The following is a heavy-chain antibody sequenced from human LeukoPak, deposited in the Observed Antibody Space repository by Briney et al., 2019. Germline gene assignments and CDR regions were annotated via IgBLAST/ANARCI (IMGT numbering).Heavy chain of an antibody. CDR3: AAALEAYCGGDCYSRDFDY. CDR2: IVVGSGNT. V-gene: IGHV1-58*01. CDR1: GFTFTSSA. D-gene: IGHD2-21*02. Sequence: SVKVSCKASGFTFTSSAVQWVRQARGQRLEWIGWIVVGSGNTNYAQKFQERVTITRDVSTSTAYMELSSLRSEDTAVYYCAAALEAYCGGDCYSRDFDYWGQGTLVTVSS. J-gene: IGHJ4*02.